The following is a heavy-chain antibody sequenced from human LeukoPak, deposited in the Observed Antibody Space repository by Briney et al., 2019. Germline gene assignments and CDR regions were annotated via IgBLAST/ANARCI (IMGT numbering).Heavy chain of an antibody. J-gene: IGHJ4*02. D-gene: IGHD6-13*01. Sequence: SGGSLRLSRAASGFTFSSYAMSWVRQAPGKGLEWVSAISGSGGSAYYADSVKGRFTISRDNSKNTLYLQMNSLRAEDTAVYYCAKAHERYSSSWYVETFDYWGQGTLVTVSS. CDR3: AKAHERYSSSWYVETFDY. CDR1: GFTFSSYA. CDR2: ISGSGGSA. V-gene: IGHV3-23*01.